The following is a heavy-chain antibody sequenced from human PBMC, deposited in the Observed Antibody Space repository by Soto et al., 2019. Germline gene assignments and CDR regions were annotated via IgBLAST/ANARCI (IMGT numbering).Heavy chain of an antibody. CDR2: IYKDGTT. D-gene: IGHD3-10*01. CDR3: TRDSSYYGSGRGVLDY. J-gene: IGHJ4*02. V-gene: IGHV3-66*01. Sequence: EVRLVESGGGLVQPGGSLRLSCAVSGFSVATDSMSWVRQAPGKGLEWISGIYKDGTTYHADSVKGRFTTSRHSFKNTLYLQMDNLGAEDTAVYHCTRDSSYYGSGRGVLDYWGQGTLVTVSS. CDR1: GFSVATDS.